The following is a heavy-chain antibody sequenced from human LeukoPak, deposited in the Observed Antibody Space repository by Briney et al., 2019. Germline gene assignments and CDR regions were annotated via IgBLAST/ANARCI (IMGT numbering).Heavy chain of an antibody. D-gene: IGHD6-19*01. CDR2: IYSDNT. J-gene: IGHJ3*02. CDR3: ARDIVLIAVAVRGSFDI. V-gene: IGHV3-53*01. Sequence: GGSLRLSCAASGFTFSTYEINWVRQAPGKGLEWVSFIYSDNTHYSDSVKGRFTISRGNSKNTLYLQMNSLRAEDTALYYCARDIVLIAVAVRGSFDIWGQGTMVTVSS. CDR1: GFTFSTYE.